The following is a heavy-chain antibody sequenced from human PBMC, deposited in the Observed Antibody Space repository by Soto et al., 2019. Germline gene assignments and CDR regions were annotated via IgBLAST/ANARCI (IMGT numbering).Heavy chain of an antibody. J-gene: IGHJ3*02. V-gene: IGHV3-23*01. D-gene: IGHD6-13*01. CDR1: GFTFSSYA. CDR3: AKIPHSSSWYLDAFDI. CDR2: ISGSGGST. Sequence: EVQLLESGGGLVQPGGSLRLSCAASGFTFSSYAMSWVRRAPGKGLEWVPAISGSGGSTYYADSVKGRFTISRDNSKNTLYLQMNSLRAEDTAVYYCAKIPHSSSWYLDAFDIWGQGTMVTVSS.